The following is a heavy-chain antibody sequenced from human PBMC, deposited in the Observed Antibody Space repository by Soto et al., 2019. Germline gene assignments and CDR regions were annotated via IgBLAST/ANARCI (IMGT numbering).Heavy chain of an antibody. J-gene: IGHJ6*03. V-gene: IGHV4-31*03. CDR3: ATGDLASNRQQLSTYYYYYMDV. CDR1: GGSISSGGYY. Sequence: SETLSLTCTVSGGSISSGGYYWSWIRQHPGKGLEWIEYIYYSGSTYYNPSLKSRVTISVDTSKNQFSLKLSSVTAADTAVYYCATGDLASNRQQLSTYYYYYMDVWGKGTTVTVSS. CDR2: IYYSGST. D-gene: IGHD6-13*01.